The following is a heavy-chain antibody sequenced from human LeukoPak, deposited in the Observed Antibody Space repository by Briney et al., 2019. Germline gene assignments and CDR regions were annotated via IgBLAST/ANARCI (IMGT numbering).Heavy chain of an antibody. CDR3: TRDDSRAVRR. CDR2: INQGGSDK. CDR1: GFTFSGHW. V-gene: IGHV3-7*01. D-gene: IGHD2-21*02. J-gene: IGHJ1*01. Sequence: PGGSLPQTFAASGFTFSGHWMSWVRQAPGKGLEWVANINQGGSDKYYVDSVKGRFTISRDNANNLLYLQMNSLRGEDTAVYYCTRDDSRAVRRWGQGTLVTVSS.